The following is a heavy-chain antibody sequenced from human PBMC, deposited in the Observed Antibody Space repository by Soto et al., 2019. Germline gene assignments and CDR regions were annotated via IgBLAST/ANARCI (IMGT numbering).Heavy chain of an antibody. CDR1: GFTFSNHW. CDR3: ARTGKVGPTLTYFDS. J-gene: IGHJ4*02. CDR2: TNSDGSST. Sequence: EVQLVESGGGLVQPGGSLRLSCGASGFTFSNHWMHLVRQTPGKGLVCVSRTNSDGSSTSYADSVKGRFTISRDNGKNTLYLQMNSLRAEDTALYHCARTGKVGPTLTYFDSWGQGTLVTVSS. V-gene: IGHV3-74*01. D-gene: IGHD1-26*01.